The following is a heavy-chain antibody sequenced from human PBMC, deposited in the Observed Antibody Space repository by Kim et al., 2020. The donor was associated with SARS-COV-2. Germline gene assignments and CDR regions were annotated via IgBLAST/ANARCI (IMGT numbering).Heavy chain of an antibody. CDR3: ARQGTTVVTYFDY. J-gene: IGHJ4*02. Sequence: NPSLKSRVTISVDTSKNQFSLKLSSVTAADTAVYYCARQGTTVVTYFDYWGQGTLVTVSS. D-gene: IGHD4-17*01. V-gene: IGHV4-39*01.